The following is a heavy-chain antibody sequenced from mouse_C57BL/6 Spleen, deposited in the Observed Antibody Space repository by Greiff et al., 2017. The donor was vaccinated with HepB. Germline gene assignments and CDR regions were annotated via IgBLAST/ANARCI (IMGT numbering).Heavy chain of an antibody. CDR2: IYPSDSET. Sequence: VQLQQPGAELVRPGSSVKLSCKASGYTFTSYWMDWVKQRPGQGLEWIGNIYPSDSETHYNQKFKDKATLTVDKSSSTAYMQLSSLTSEDSAVYYCARSLYPSYWGQGTTLTVSS. CDR1: GYTFTSYW. V-gene: IGHV1-61*01. D-gene: IGHD2-3*01. CDR3: ARSLYPSY. J-gene: IGHJ2*01.